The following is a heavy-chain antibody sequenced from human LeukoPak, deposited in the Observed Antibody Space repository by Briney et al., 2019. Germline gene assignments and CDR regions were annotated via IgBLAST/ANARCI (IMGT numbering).Heavy chain of an antibody. J-gene: IGHJ3*01. Sequence: GGCLSVSCPSSVFILHRYLMGWVRQARGRGVEGVANIKKDGSEESYLDSVKGRFTVSRDNAKNSLFLQMNSLRGEDTAVYYCARSNPNRNALDLWGQGTMVTISS. CDR1: VFILHRYL. D-gene: IGHD1-14*01. V-gene: IGHV3-7*01. CDR3: ARSNPNRNALDL. CDR2: IKKDGSEE.